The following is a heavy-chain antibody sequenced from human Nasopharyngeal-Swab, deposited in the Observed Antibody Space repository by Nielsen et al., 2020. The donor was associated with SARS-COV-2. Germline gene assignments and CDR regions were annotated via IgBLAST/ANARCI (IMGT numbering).Heavy chain of an antibody. J-gene: IGHJ4*02. CDR3: AKDRYCSGGACCFSGFDY. V-gene: IGHV3-23*01. Sequence: WIRQPPGKGLEWVSGVSGSGGTTKYADSVKGRFTISRDNSKNKLYLQMHSLRVEDTAVYYCAKDRYCSGGACCFSGFDYWGLGTLVTVSS. D-gene: IGHD2-15*01. CDR2: VSGSGGTT.